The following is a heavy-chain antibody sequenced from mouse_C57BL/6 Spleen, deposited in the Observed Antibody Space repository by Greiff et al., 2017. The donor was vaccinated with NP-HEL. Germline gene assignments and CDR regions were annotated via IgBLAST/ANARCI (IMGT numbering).Heavy chain of an antibody. Sequence: QVQLQQSGPELVKPGASVKISCKASGYAFSSSWMNWVKQRPGKGLEWIGRIYPGDGDTNYNGKFKGKATLTADKSSSTAYMQLSSLTSEGSAVYFCASMGGYYAMGGWGQGASVTVSS. CDR3: ASMGGYYAMGG. CDR1: GYAFSSSW. J-gene: IGHJ4*01. CDR2: IYPGDGDT. V-gene: IGHV1-82*01.